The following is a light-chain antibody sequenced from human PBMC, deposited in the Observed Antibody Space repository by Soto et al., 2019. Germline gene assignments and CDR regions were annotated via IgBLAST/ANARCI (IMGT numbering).Light chain of an antibody. V-gene: IGKV3-15*01. J-gene: IGKJ1*01. CDR2: GAS. CDR3: QQYNNWPPLT. CDR1: QSVSSN. Sequence: EIVMTQSPATLSVSPGERATLSCRASQSVSSNLVWYQQKPGQAPRLLIYGASTRATGIPARLSGSGSGTVFTLNIGGQQSEDFAVYYCQQYNNWPPLTFGQGTKVEIK.